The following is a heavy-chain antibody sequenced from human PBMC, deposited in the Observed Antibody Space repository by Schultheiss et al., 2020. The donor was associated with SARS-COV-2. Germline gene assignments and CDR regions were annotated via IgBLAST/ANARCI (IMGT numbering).Heavy chain of an antibody. V-gene: IGHV3-30*18. CDR2: ISYDGSNK. J-gene: IGHJ6*02. CDR3: AKDKGTGTTPGMDV. Sequence: GGSLRLSCAASGFTFSSYGMHWVRQAPGKGLEWVAVISYDGSNKYYADSVKGRFTISRDNSKNTLYLQMNSLRAKDTAVYYCAKDKGTGTTPGMDVWGQGTTVTVSS. D-gene: IGHD1-1*01. CDR1: GFTFSSYG.